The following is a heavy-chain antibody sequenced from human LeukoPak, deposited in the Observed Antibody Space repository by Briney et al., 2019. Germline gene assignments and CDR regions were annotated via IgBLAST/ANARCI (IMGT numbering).Heavy chain of an antibody. D-gene: IGHD6-13*01. CDR1: GFTFSSYS. J-gene: IGHJ4*02. V-gene: IGHV3-23*01. Sequence: GGSLRLSCAASGFTFSSYSMNWVRQAPGKGLEWVSAISGSGGSTYYADSVKGRFTISRDNSKNTLYLQMNSLRAEDTAVYYCAKDHGMFIAATGEVDYWGQGTLVTVSS. CDR2: ISGSGGST. CDR3: AKDHGMFIAATGEVDY.